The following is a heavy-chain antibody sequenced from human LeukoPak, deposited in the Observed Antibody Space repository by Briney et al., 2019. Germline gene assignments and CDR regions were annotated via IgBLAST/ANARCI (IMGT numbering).Heavy chain of an antibody. CDR3: ARDLSAFDI. Sequence: SETLSLTCTVSGAXISSFYCSWIRQPPGKGLEWVGHIHDTGSTNYNPSLKSRVTISADMSKNQVSLQVTSVTAADTAVYYCARDLSAFDIWGQGTMVTVSS. V-gene: IGHV4-59*01. CDR2: IHDTGST. J-gene: IGHJ3*02. CDR1: GAXISSFY.